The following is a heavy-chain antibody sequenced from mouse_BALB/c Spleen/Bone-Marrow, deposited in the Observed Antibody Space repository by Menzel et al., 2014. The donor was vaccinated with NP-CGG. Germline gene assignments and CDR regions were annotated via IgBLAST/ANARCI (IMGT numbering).Heavy chain of an antibody. CDR1: GYTFTSYW. Sequence: LQQPGSELVRPGASVKLSCKASGYTFTSYWMHWVKQRPGQGPEWIGNIYPGSGSTNYDEKFKSKATLTVDTSSSTAYMQLSSLTSEDSAVYYCTSYGAWFAYWGQGTLVTVSA. CDR2: IYPGSGST. CDR3: TSYGAWFAY. V-gene: IGHV1S22*01. J-gene: IGHJ3*01. D-gene: IGHD1-1*01.